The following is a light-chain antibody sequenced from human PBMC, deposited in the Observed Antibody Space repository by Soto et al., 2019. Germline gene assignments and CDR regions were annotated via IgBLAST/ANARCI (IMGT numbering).Light chain of an antibody. CDR2: DAS. J-gene: IGKJ4*01. Sequence: DIQMTQSPSSLSASVGDRVTITCQASQDISSYLNWYQQKPGKAPKLLIYDASNLETGVPSRFSGSGSGTEFTLTISSLQPEDFATYYCQQLNSYPLSFGGGTKVDIK. CDR3: QQLNSYPLS. CDR1: QDISSY. V-gene: IGKV1-33*01.